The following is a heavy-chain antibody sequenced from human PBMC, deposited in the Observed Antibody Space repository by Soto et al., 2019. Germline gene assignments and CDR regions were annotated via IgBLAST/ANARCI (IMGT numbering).Heavy chain of an antibody. CDR2: ISADGSGA. CDR1: GLPFSSYG. Sequence: GGSLRLSCAASGLPFSSYGMVWVRQTPAKRLEWVAIISADGSGADYLDSVKGRFSISRDNSRNILFLQMNSLRADDTAIYYCASASTPTEYWGQGTQVTVYS. D-gene: IGHD4-17*01. J-gene: IGHJ4*02. CDR3: ASASTPTEY. V-gene: IGHV3-23*01.